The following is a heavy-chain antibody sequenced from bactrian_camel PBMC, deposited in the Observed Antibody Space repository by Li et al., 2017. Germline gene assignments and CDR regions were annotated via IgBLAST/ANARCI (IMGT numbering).Heavy chain of an antibody. CDR2: ISWNGGDT. Sequence: HVQLVESGGGSVQSGGSLRLSCAASGYTYSSYCMGWFRQVPGKEREGVSCISWNGGDTAYADSVKGRFTISKDNAAKTVYLQMNRLKSEDTALYYCSTSKLLPSGGYYSFDYWGQGTQVTVS. J-gene: IGHJ6*01. CDR1: GYTYSSYC. CDR3: STSKLLPSGGYYSFDY. V-gene: IGHV3S60*01. D-gene: IGHD2*01.